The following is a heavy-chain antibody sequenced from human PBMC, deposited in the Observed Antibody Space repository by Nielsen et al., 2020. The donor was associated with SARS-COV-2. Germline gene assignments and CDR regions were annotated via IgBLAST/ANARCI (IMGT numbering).Heavy chain of an antibody. D-gene: IGHD6-13*01. CDR3: ARGGFAAALAFDI. CDR2: IYSGGST. V-gene: IGHV3-53*05. J-gene: IGHJ3*02. CDR1: GFTVSSNC. Sequence: GESLKISCAASGFTVSSNCMSWVRQAPGKGLEWVSVIYSGGSTYYADSVKGRFTISRDNSKNTLYLQMNSLRAEDTAVYYCARGGFAAALAFDIWGQGTMVTVSS.